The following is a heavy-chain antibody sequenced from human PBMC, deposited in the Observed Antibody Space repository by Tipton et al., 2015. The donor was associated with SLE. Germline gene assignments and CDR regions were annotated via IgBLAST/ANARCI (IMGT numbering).Heavy chain of an antibody. J-gene: IGHJ4*02. CDR1: GYTFTSYY. Sequence: QSGAAVKKPGASVKVSCKASGYTFTSYYMHWVRQAPGQGLEWMGGIIPIFGTANYAQKIQGRVTITADESTSTAYMELSSLRSEDTAGYYCARGGDYGVDYWGQGTLGTVSS. D-gene: IGHD4-17*01. V-gene: IGHV1-69*13. CDR2: IIPIFGTA. CDR3: ARGGDYGVDY.